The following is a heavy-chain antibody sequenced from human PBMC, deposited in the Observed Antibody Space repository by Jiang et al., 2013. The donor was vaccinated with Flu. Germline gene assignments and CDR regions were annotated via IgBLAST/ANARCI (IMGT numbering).Heavy chain of an antibody. Sequence: GLVKPSGTLSLTCAVSGGSISSSNWWSWVRQPPGKGLEWIGEIYHSGSTNYNPSLKSLVTISVDTSKNQFSLKLSSVTAADTAVYYCARVGVVVPAFDYWGQGTLVTVSS. CDR1: GGSISSSNW. CDR3: ARVGVVVPAFDY. V-gene: IGHV4-4*02. J-gene: IGHJ4*02. D-gene: IGHD2-15*01. CDR2: IYHSGST.